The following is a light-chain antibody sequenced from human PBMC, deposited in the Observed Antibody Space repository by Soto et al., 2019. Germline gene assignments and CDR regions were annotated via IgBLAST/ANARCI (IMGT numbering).Light chain of an antibody. J-gene: IGKJ1*01. V-gene: IGKV1-9*01. Sequence: DIQLTQSPSFLSASVGDRFTITCRASQGISSYLAWYQQHPGKGPKILIYAASTLQRGVPSRLSGSGSGTDFNLTISSMKPEDYATYYCQQSYSSRTFGQGTKVDIK. CDR1: QGISSY. CDR3: QQSYSSRT. CDR2: AAS.